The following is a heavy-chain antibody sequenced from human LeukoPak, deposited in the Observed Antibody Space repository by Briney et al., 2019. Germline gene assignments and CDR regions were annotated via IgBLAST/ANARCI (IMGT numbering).Heavy chain of an antibody. Sequence: GASVKVSCKASGYTFTSYGMNWVRQAPGQGLEWMGWINTNTGNPTYAQGFTGRYVFSLDTSVSTAYLQISGLKADDTAVYYCGRDPRLGIRGYTYGYFDYWGQGTLVTVSS. CDR3: GRDPRLGIRGYTYGYFDY. J-gene: IGHJ4*02. CDR1: GYTFTSYG. CDR2: INTNTGNP. D-gene: IGHD5-18*01. V-gene: IGHV7-4-1*02.